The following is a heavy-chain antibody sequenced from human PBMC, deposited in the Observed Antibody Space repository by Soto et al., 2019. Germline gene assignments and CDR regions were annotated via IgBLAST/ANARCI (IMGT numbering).Heavy chain of an antibody. V-gene: IGHV4-34*01. CDR1: GGSFSGYY. J-gene: IGHJ5*02. CDR3: ARTNYGGSSRLDP. CDR2: ISQSGST. Sequence: QVQLQQWGAGLLKPSETLSLTCAVSGGSFSGYYWTWIRQPPGKGLEWIGEISQSGSTKYNPSLKSRVTISLDTSMNQFSLKLSSVTAADTAVYYCARTNYGGSSRLDPWGHGTLVTVSS. D-gene: IGHD2-15*01.